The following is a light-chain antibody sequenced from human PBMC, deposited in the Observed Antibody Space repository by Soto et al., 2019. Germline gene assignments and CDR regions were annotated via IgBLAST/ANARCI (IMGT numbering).Light chain of an antibody. V-gene: IGLV2-14*03. J-gene: IGLJ1*01. CDR2: EVN. CDR3: SSYTRQSTYV. Sequence: QSALTQPASVSGSPGQSITISCTGTSSDVGGYKYVSWFQQYPGKVPKLIIYEVNDRPSGVSNRFSASKSGNTASLTISGLQAEDEADYYCSSYTRQSTYVFGTGTKVNVL. CDR1: SSDVGGYKY.